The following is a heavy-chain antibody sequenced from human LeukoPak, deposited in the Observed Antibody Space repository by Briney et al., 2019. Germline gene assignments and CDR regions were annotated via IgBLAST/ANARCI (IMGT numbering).Heavy chain of an antibody. J-gene: IGHJ4*02. D-gene: IGHD5-18*01. CDR1: GGTFSSYA. Sequence: SVKVSCKASGGTFSSYAISWVRQAPGQGLEWMGRIIPILGIANYAQKFQGRVTMTTDTSTSTAYMELRSLRSDDTAVYYCAREAQLTAMVSDYWGQGTLVTVSS. CDR2: IIPILGIA. V-gene: IGHV1-69*04. CDR3: AREAQLTAMVSDY.